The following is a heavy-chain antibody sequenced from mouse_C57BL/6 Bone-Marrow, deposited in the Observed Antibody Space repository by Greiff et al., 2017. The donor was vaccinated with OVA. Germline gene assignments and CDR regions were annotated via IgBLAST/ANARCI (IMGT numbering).Heavy chain of an antibody. CDR3: ARDTTVVDYYAMDY. CDR1: GYTFTSYW. D-gene: IGHD1-1*01. CDR2: IDPSDSYT. J-gene: IGHJ4*01. Sequence: QVQLQQPGAELVMPGASVKLSCKASGYTFTSYWMHWVKQRPGQGLEWIGEIDPSDSYTNYNQKFKGKSTLTVDKSSSTAYMQLSSLTAEDSAVYYSARDTTVVDYYAMDYWGQGTSVTVSS. V-gene: IGHV1-69*01.